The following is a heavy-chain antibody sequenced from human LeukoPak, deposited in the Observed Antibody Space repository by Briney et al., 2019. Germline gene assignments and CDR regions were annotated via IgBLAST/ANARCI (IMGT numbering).Heavy chain of an antibody. CDR2: INPNTGGT. J-gene: IGHJ4*02. Sequence: ASVKVSCKASGYTFTGYFMHWVRQAPGQGLEWMGWINPNTGGTIYAQKFQGRFTMTRDTSISTAYMELSRLRSDDTAVYYCARASRITIFGVFNHWGQGTLVTVSS. D-gene: IGHD3-3*01. V-gene: IGHV1-2*02. CDR3: ARASRITIFGVFNH. CDR1: GYTFTGYF.